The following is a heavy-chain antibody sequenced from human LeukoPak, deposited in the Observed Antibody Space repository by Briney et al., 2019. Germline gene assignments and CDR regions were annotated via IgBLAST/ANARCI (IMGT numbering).Heavy chain of an antibody. CDR2: ISGSGGST. V-gene: IGHV3-23*01. Sequence: GGSLRLSCAASGFTFSSYAMSWVRQAPGKGLEWVSAISGSGGSTYYADSVKGRFTISRDNSKNTLYLQINSLRAEDTAVYYCAKDVHLFCSSTSCYSSRFDYWGQGTLVTVSS. CDR1: GFTFSSYA. CDR3: AKDVHLFCSSTSCYSSRFDY. J-gene: IGHJ4*02. D-gene: IGHD2-2*01.